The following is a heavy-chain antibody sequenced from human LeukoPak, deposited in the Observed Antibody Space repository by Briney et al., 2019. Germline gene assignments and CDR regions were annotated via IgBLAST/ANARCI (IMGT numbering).Heavy chain of an antibody. D-gene: IGHD5-12*01. V-gene: IGHV4-59*01. CDR3: ARTGVVATSYFFDY. CDR1: GGSISSYY. Sequence: PSETLSLTCTVSGGSISSYYWSWIRQPPGKGLEWIGFIYYSGSANYNPSLRSRVTISEDTSKNQFSLKLTSVTAADTAVYYCARTGVVATSYFFDYWGHGTLVTVSS. J-gene: IGHJ4*01. CDR2: IYYSGSA.